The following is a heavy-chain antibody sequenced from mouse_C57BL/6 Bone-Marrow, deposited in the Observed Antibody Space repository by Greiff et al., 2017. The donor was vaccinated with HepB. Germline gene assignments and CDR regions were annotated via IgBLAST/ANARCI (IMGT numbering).Heavy chain of an antibody. V-gene: IGHV1-18*01. J-gene: IGHJ1*03. CDR2: INPNNGGT. Sequence: EVQLQESGPELVKPGASVKISCKASGYTFTDYYMHWVKQSHGKSLEWIGDINPNNGGTIYNQKFKGKATLTVDKSSSTAYMELRSLTSEDTAVYDCARSEDCNADWYFDVWGTGTTVTVSS. CDR3: ARSEDCNADWYFDV. CDR1: GYTFTDYY.